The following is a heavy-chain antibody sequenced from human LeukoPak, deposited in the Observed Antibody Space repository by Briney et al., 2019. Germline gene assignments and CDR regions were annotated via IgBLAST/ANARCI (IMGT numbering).Heavy chain of an antibody. Sequence: GGSLRLSCAASGFTPRSYDMSWVRQAPGKGLEWVAATSGSGGNTYYADPVKGRFTISRDNSKNTLYLQMNSLRAEDTAVYYCAKEYSGYDFDYWGQGTLVTVSS. CDR2: TSGSGGNT. V-gene: IGHV3-23*01. CDR1: GFTPRSYD. CDR3: AKEYSGYDFDY. D-gene: IGHD5-12*01. J-gene: IGHJ4*02.